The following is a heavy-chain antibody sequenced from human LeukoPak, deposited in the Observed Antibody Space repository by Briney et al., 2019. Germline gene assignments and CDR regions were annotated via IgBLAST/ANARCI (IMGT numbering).Heavy chain of an antibody. CDR1: GFTFSSYG. D-gene: IGHD6-13*01. J-gene: IGHJ4*02. CDR2: IRYDGSNK. CDR3: AKDLYSSSYYDY. Sequence: PGGSLRLSCAASGFTFSSYGMHWVRQAPGKGLEWVAFIRYDGSNKYYADSVKGRFTISRDNSKNTLYLQMNSLRAGDTAVYYCAKDLYSSSYYDYWGQGTLVTVSS. V-gene: IGHV3-30*02.